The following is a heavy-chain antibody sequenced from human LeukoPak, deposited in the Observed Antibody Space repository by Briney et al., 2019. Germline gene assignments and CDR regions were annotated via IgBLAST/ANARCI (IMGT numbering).Heavy chain of an antibody. J-gene: IGHJ4*02. D-gene: IGHD4-11*01. V-gene: IGHV3-48*01. CDR2: ISSSASTK. CDR1: GFTFSSYT. CDR3: ARLKDYSNDY. Sequence: GGSLRLSCVASGFTFSSYTMNWVRQAPGKGLEWVSYISSSASTKFYADSVKGRFTISRDNAENSLFLQMNSLRAEDTAVYYCARLKDYSNDYWGQGTLVTVSS.